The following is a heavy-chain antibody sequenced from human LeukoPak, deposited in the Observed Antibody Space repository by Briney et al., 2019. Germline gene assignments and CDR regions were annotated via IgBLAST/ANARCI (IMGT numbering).Heavy chain of an antibody. CDR1: GYSITSGYY. D-gene: IGHD4-11*01. CDR2: IYHSGST. V-gene: IGHV4-38-2*01. Sequence: SETLSLTCAVSGYSITSGYYWAWIRQPPGKGLEWIGNIYHSGSTYYNPSLKSRVTISVDTSKNQFSLRLSSVTAADTAVYYCARRYSNYFFDYWGQGTLVTVSS. CDR3: ARRYSNYFFDY. J-gene: IGHJ4*02.